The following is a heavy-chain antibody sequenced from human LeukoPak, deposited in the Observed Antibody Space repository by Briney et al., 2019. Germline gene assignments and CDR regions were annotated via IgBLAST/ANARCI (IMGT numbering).Heavy chain of an antibody. D-gene: IGHD1-14*01. CDR1: GASITGHY. J-gene: IGHJ3*02. Sequence: SETLSLTCTASGASITGHYLTWIRQPPGNGLEWIGYISHIGSTNYNPSLKSRVTISVDTSKNQFSLKLTSVTAADTAVYYCARDRISINALDMWGQGTMVTVSS. V-gene: IGHV4-59*11. CDR3: ARDRISINALDM. CDR2: ISHIGST.